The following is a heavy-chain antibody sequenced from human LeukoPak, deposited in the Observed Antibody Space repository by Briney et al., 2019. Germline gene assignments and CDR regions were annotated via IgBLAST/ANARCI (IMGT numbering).Heavy chain of an antibody. Sequence: GASVKVSCKASGGTFSSYAISWVRQAPGQGLEWMGRIIPILGIANYAQKFQGRVTITADKSTSTAYMELSSLRSEDTAVYYCARDLLLSVVPAAIGEYYYYGMDVWGQGTTVTVSS. V-gene: IGHV1-69*04. J-gene: IGHJ6*02. CDR2: IIPILGIA. D-gene: IGHD2-2*02. CDR1: GGTFSSYA. CDR3: ARDLLLSVVPAAIGEYYYYGMDV.